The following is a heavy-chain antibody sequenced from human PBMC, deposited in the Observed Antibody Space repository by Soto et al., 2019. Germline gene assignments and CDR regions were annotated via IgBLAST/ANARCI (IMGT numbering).Heavy chain of an antibody. Sequence: GGSLRLSCAASGFTFSSYGMHWVRQAPGKGLEWVAVIWYDGSNKYYADSVKGRFTISRDNSKNTLYLQMNSLRAEDTAVYYCARVPTPYYYDSSGYRGWFDPWGQGTRVTVS. V-gene: IGHV3-33*01. J-gene: IGHJ5*02. D-gene: IGHD3-22*01. CDR2: IWYDGSNK. CDR3: ARVPTPYYYDSSGYRGWFDP. CDR1: GFTFSSYG.